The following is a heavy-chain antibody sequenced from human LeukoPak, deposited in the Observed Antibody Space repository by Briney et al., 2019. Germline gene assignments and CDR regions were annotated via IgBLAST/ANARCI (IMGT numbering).Heavy chain of an antibody. J-gene: IGHJ5*02. V-gene: IGHV4-34*01. D-gene: IGHD4-17*01. CDR2: ISHSGYT. CDR3: ARHGFYGDSARRKFDP. Sequence: SETLSLTCTVSGGSISSYYWSWIRQPPGTGLEWIGEISHSGYTNLNPSPKSRLTISLDTSKNHFSLRLTSLTAADTAVYYCARHGFYGDSARRKFDPWGQGTLVTVSS. CDR1: GGSISSYY.